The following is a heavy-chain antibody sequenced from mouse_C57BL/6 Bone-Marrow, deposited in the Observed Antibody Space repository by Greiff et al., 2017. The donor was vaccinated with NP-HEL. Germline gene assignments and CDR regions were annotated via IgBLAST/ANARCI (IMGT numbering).Heavy chain of an antibody. CDR2: IDPENGDT. V-gene: IGHV14-4*01. J-gene: IGHJ2*01. D-gene: IGHD2-1*01. Sequence: EVQLVESGAELVRPGASVKLSCTASGFNIKDDYMHWVKQRPEQGLEWIGWIDPENGDTEYASKFQGKATITADTSSNTAYLQLSSLTSEDTAVYYCTTIYLYYFDYWGQGTTLTVSS. CDR1: GFNIKDDY. CDR3: TTIYLYYFDY.